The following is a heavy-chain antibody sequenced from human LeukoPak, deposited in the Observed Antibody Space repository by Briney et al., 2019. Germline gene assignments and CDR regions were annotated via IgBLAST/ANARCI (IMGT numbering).Heavy chain of an antibody. CDR1: GYSFSNYW. J-gene: IGHJ5*02. D-gene: IGHD3-10*01. Sequence: GESLKISCKASGYSFSNYWIGWVRQLPGKGLEWMGIIYPADSNTLYSPSFQGQVTISADKSVSNAYLQWTSLKASDTAMYYCARQGFGGSGNYHWFDPWGQGTLVTVSS. CDR3: ARQGFGGSGNYHWFDP. V-gene: IGHV5-51*01. CDR2: IYPADSNT.